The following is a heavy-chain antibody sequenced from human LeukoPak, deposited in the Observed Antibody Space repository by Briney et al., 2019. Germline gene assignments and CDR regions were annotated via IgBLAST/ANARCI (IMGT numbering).Heavy chain of an antibody. CDR1: GFTFSSYA. Sequence: PGGSLRLSCAASGFTFSSYAMSWVRQAPGKGLEWVSAISGSGGSTYYKDSVKGRFTISRDNSKNTLYLQMNSLRAEDTAVYYCAKVGSSGWYWLNYWGQGTLVTVSS. CDR3: AKVGSSGWYWLNY. J-gene: IGHJ4*02. D-gene: IGHD6-19*01. V-gene: IGHV3-23*01. CDR2: ISGSGGST.